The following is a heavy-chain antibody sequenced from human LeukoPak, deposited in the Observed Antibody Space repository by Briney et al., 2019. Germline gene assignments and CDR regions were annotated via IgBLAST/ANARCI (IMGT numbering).Heavy chain of an antibody. CDR1: GGSFSGYY. Sequence: PLETLSLTCAVYGGSFSGYYWSWIRQPPGKGLEWIGEINHSGSTNYNPSLKSRVTISVDTSKNQFSLKLSSVTAADTAVYYCARRRDGYNEDFFDYWGQGTLVTVSS. V-gene: IGHV4-34*01. CDR2: INHSGST. J-gene: IGHJ4*02. D-gene: IGHD5-24*01. CDR3: ARRRDGYNEDFFDY.